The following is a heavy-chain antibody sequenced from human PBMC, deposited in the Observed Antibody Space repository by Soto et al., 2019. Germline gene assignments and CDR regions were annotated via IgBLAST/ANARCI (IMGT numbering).Heavy chain of an antibody. D-gene: IGHD5-12*01. Sequence: SETLSLTCTVSGGSISSGGYCWSWIRQHPGKGLEWIGYIYYSGSTYYNPSLKSRVTISVDTSKNQFSLKLSSVTAADTAVYYCARDQRRGYDRGPIDYWGQGTLVTVS. V-gene: IGHV4-31*03. J-gene: IGHJ4*02. CDR3: ARDQRRGYDRGPIDY. CDR1: GGSISSGGYC. CDR2: IYYSGST.